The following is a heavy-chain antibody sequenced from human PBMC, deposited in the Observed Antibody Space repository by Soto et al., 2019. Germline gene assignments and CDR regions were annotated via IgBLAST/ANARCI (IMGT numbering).Heavy chain of an antibody. V-gene: IGHV3-7*05. D-gene: IGHD6-19*01. CDR3: AGVVSSGWSQGDYYYYMDV. CDR1: GFTFSSYW. Sequence: GGSLRLSCAASGFTFSSYWMSWVRQAPGKGLEWVANIKQDGSGKYYVDAVKGRFTSSRENTKNSLYLQMNSLRAEDTAVYYCAGVVSSGWSQGDYYYYMDVWGKGTTVTVSS. CDR2: IKQDGSGK. J-gene: IGHJ6*03.